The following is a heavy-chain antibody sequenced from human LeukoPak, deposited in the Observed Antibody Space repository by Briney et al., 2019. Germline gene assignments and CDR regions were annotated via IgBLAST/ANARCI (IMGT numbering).Heavy chain of an antibody. CDR1: GGSISSYN. CDR3: ARQDALGKYPPPYYMDV. V-gene: IGHV4-59*08. CDR2: ISESGST. Sequence: PSETLSLTCTVSGGSISSYNWNWIRQPPGKGLEWIGYISESGSTNYNSSLENRVTLSLDTSKNEISLNLRSATVADTAVYYCARQDALGKYPPPYYMDVWGKGTTVIVP. D-gene: IGHD3-16*01. J-gene: IGHJ6*03.